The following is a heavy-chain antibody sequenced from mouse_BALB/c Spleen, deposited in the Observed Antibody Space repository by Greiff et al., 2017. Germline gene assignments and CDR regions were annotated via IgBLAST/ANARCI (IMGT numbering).Heavy chain of an antibody. CDR3: ARDQDGKAWFAY. D-gene: IGHD2-1*01. J-gene: IGHJ3*01. Sequence: EVKLVESGGGLVKPGGSLKLSCAASGFTFSDYYMYWVRQTPEKRLEWVATISDGGSYTYYPDSVKGRFTISRDNAKNNLYLQMSSLKSEDTAMYYCARDQDGKAWFAYWGQGTLVTVSA. CDR2: ISDGGSYT. CDR1: GFTFSDYY. V-gene: IGHV5-4*02.